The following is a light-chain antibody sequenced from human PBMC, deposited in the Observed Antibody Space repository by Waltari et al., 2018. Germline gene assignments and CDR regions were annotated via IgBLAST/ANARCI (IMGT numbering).Light chain of an antibody. Sequence: DAVLTQSPVLLPVRLGQPASISCRSRHSIGQTDGNTYLNWIQQRPGLSPRRLIFQCSHRDPGVPDRFSGSGSGTDFTLKISRVEAEDVCIYYCMQGTYWLPYTFGQGTKLEI. CDR1: HSIGQTDGNTY. CDR3: MQGTYWLPYT. CDR2: QCS. J-gene: IGKJ2*01. V-gene: IGKV2-30*02.